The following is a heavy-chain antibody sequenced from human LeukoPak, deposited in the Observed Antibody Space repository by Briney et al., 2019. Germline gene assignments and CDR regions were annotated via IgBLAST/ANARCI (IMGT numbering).Heavy chain of an antibody. CDR1: GGTFSIYA. Sequence: SVKVSFKASGGTFSIYAFTWVRQAPGQGREWMGGIIPILNIANYAQKFQGRVTVTADKSTSTAYMELSGLRSEDTAMYYCASSIVGIRADDYWGQGTLVTVSS. D-gene: IGHD1-26*01. V-gene: IGHV1-69*04. J-gene: IGHJ4*02. CDR2: IIPILNIA. CDR3: ASSIVGIRADDY.